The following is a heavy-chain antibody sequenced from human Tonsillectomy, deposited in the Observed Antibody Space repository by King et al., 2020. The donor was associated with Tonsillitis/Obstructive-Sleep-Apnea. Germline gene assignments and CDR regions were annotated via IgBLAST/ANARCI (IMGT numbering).Heavy chain of an antibody. J-gene: IGHJ6*02. Sequence: QLQESGPGLVKPSETLSLTCTVSGGSISSSSYYWGWIRQPPGKGLEWIGSIYYSGSTYYNPSLKSRVTISVDTSKNQFSLKLSPVTAADTAVYYCARVKAAAGELSLPYYYYGMDVWGQGTTVTVSS. CDR1: GGSISSSSYY. CDR3: ARVKAAAGELSLPYYYYGMDV. V-gene: IGHV4-39*07. CDR2: IYYSGST. D-gene: IGHD6-13*01.